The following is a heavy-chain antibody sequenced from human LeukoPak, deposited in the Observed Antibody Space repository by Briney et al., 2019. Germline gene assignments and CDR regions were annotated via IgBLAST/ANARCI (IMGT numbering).Heavy chain of an antibody. J-gene: IGHJ5*02. CDR3: ARPILYCTSSCFDP. CDR2: ISYDGSNK. Sequence: PGGSLRLSCAASGFTFSSYSMHWVRQAPGKGLEWVAVISYDGSNKYYADSVKGRFTISRDNSKNTLYLQMNSLRAENTSVYYSARPILYCTSSCFDPWGQGTLVTVSS. V-gene: IGHV3-30*04. D-gene: IGHD6-6*01. CDR1: GFTFSSYS.